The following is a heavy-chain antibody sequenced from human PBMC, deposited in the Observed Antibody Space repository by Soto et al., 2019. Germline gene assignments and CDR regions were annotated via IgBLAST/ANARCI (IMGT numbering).Heavy chain of an antibody. CDR2: IYYSGGT. Sequence: QVQLQESGPGLVKPSQTLSLTCTVSGGSISRGGYYWSWIRQHPGKGLEWIGYIYYSGGTYYNPSPKSRVTLSVDTSEDQFSPRPSSVTAPDPAVYFRARKDCGYADYLDGWGKGTTVTVSS. CDR3: ARKDCGYADYLDG. D-gene: IGHD2-21*01. CDR1: GGSISRGGYY. V-gene: IGHV4-31*03. J-gene: IGHJ6*03.